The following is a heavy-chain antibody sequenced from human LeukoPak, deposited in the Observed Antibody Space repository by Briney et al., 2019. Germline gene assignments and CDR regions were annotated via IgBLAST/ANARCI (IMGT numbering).Heavy chain of an antibody. CDR1: GGSFSGYY. Sequence: SETLSLTCAVYGGSFSGYYWSWIRQPPGKGLEWIGEINHGGSTNYNPSLKSRVTISVDTSKNQFSLKLSSVTAADTAVYYCARVRAGLLWFGESPDAFDIWGQGTMVTVSS. CDR3: ARVRAGLLWFGESPDAFDI. J-gene: IGHJ3*02. V-gene: IGHV4-34*01. D-gene: IGHD3-10*01. CDR2: INHGGST.